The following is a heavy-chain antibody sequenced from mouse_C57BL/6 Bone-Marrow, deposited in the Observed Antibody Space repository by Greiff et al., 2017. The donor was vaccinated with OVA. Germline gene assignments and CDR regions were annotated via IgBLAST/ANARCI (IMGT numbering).Heavy chain of an antibody. CDR3: ARSGVMYDGSSYNWYFDV. Sequence: VQLQQSGAELARPGASVKLSCKASGYTFTSYGISWVKQRTGQGLEWIGEIYPRSGNTYYNEKFKGKATLTADKSSSTAYMELRSLTSEDSAVYFCARSGVMYDGSSYNWYFDVWGTGTTVTVSS. CDR2: IYPRSGNT. V-gene: IGHV1-81*01. J-gene: IGHJ1*03. CDR1: GYTFTSYG. D-gene: IGHD1-1*01.